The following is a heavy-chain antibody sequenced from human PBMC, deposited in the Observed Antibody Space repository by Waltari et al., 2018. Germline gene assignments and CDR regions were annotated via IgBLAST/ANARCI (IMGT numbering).Heavy chain of an antibody. J-gene: IGHJ4*02. V-gene: IGHV4-59*01. CDR1: GGPINSYY. CDR2: IYYTGTT. CDR3: ARGDTAMVRGYYLDY. Sequence: QVQLQESGPGLVKPSETLSLTCPISGGPINSYYWSWIRQPPGKGLEWIGSIYYTGTTNYNPSLKSRVTISVDTSKNQISLKLSSVTAADTAVFYCARGDTAMVRGYYLDYWGQGTLVTVSS. D-gene: IGHD5-18*01.